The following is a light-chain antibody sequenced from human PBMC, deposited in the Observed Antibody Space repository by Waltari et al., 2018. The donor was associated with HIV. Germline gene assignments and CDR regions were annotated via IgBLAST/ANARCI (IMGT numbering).Light chain of an antibody. CDR2: DVI. CDR1: SSDVGGYNY. CDR3: SSHAGSKVV. Sequence: QSALTQPPSASGSPGQSVTLSCTGTSSDVGGYNYVSWHQQHPGKAPKLLIYDVIKGASGVPDRVSGSKSGNTASLTVSGLQPEEEADYYCSSHAGSKVVFGGGTRLTVL. J-gene: IGLJ2*01. V-gene: IGLV2-8*01.